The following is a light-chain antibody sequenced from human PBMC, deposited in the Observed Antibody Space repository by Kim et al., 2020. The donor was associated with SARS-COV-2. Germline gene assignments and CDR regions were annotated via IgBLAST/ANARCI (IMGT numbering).Light chain of an antibody. CDR3: QSYDSSLGSHWV. CDR2: GTS. V-gene: IGLV1-40*01. CDR1: SSNIGAGFD. Sequence: QSVLTQPPSVSGAPGQRVTISCAGTSSNIGAGFDVHWYHQLPGTAPKLLIYGTSNRPSGVPDRFSGSKSGTSASLAITGLQAEDEADYYCQSYDSSLGSHWVFGGGTQLTVL. J-gene: IGLJ3*02.